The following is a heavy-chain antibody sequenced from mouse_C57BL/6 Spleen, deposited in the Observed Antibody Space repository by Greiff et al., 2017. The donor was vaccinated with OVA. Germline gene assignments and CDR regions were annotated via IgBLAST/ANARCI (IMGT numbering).Heavy chain of an antibody. CDR1: GYTFTSYW. J-gene: IGHJ2*01. D-gene: IGHD1-1*02. CDR3: ARRGGSNDYFDY. CDR2: IDPSDSYT. Sequence: VQLQQPGAELVMPGASVKLSCKASGYTFTSYWMHWVKQRPGQGLEWIGEIDPSDSYTNYNQKFKGKSTLTVDKSSSTAYMQLSSRTSEDSAVYDGARRGGSNDYFDYWGQGTTLTVSS. V-gene: IGHV1-69*01.